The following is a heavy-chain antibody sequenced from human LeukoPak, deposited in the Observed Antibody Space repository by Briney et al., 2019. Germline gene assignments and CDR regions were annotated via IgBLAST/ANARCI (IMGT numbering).Heavy chain of an antibody. V-gene: IGHV3-30-3*01. CDR1: GFTFSSYA. CDR2: ISYEGSNK. CDR3: ARDLVVTAVHYFQH. J-gene: IGHJ1*01. D-gene: IGHD2-21*02. Sequence: PGGSLRLSCAASGFTFSSYAMHWVRQAPGKGLEWVAVISYEGSNKQYADSVKGRFTTSRDNSKNTLDLHMDSLRAEDTAVYYCARDLVVTAVHYFQHWGQGTLVTVSS.